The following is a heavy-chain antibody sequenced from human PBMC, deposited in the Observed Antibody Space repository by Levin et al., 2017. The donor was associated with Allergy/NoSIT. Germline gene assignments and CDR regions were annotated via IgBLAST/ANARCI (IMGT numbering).Heavy chain of an antibody. D-gene: IGHD3-9*01. CDR1: GFTFSSYA. Sequence: GGSLRLSCAASGFTFSSYAMSWVRQAPGKGLEWVSAISGSGGSTYYADSVKGRFTISRDNSKNTLYLQMNSLRAEDTAVYYCAKDREVLRYFDWPDADYWGQGTLVTVSS. V-gene: IGHV3-23*01. CDR2: ISGSGGST. CDR3: AKDREVLRYFDWPDADY. J-gene: IGHJ4*02.